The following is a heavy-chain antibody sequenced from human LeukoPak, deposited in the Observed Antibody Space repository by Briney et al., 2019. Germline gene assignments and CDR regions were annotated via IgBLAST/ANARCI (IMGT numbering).Heavy chain of an antibody. Sequence: GGSLRLSCAASGFTFSTYAMSWVRQAPGKGLEWVAVISYDGSNKYYADSVKGRFTISRDNSNNTLYLQMNSLRAEDTAMYYCARDIFDWGQGTLVTVSS. CDR3: ARDIFD. CDR2: ISYDGSNK. J-gene: IGHJ4*02. D-gene: IGHD2-15*01. V-gene: IGHV3-30*14. CDR1: GFTFSTYA.